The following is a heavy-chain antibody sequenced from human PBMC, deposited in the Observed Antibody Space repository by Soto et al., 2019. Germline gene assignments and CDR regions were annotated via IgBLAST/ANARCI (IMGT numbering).Heavy chain of an antibody. J-gene: IGHJ4*02. CDR1: GFTFDNYA. CDR3: AKDTGPN. CDR2: ISWNSNTI. Sequence: EVQLVESGGGLVQPGRSLRLSCAASGFTFDNYAMHWVRQAPGKGLEWVSGISWNSNTIAYADSVKGRFTISRDNAKNSLYLQMNSLRADDTDFYYCAKDTGPNWGQGTLVTVSS. V-gene: IGHV3-9*01.